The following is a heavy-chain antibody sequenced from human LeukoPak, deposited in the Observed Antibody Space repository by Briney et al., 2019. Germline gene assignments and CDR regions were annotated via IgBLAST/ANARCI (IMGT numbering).Heavy chain of an antibody. J-gene: IGHJ6*02. Sequence: GGSLRLSCAASGFAFSSYEMNWVRQAPGKGVEWVSHISSSGNTIYYADSVKGRFTISRDNAKKSLYLQMNSLRAEDTAVYYCAREPYFVGNGMDVWGQGTTVTVSS. CDR3: AREPYFVGNGMDV. V-gene: IGHV3-48*03. D-gene: IGHD2/OR15-2a*01. CDR1: GFAFSSYE. CDR2: ISSSGNTI.